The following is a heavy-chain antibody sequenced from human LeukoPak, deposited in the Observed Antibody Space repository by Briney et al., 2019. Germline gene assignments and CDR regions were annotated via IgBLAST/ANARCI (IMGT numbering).Heavy chain of an antibody. D-gene: IGHD6-13*01. CDR2: ISWNSGSI. V-gene: IGHV3-9*01. CDR3: AKDWGYSSSSIDY. Sequence: GRSLRLSCAPSGFTFDDYAMHWVRHAPGKGLEWVSGISWNSGSIGYANSVKGRFTISRDNAKNSLYLQMNSLRAEDTALYYCAKDWGYSSSSIDYWGQGTLVTVSS. J-gene: IGHJ4*02. CDR1: GFTFDDYA.